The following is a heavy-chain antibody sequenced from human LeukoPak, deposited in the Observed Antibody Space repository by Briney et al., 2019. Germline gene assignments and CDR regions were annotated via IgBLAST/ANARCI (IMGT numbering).Heavy chain of an antibody. CDR1: GYSISSGFY. V-gene: IGHV4-38-2*02. J-gene: IGHJ4*02. CDR2: IYHSGST. CDR3: ARGKKIQLWYY. Sequence: PSETLSLTCTVSGYSISSGFYWGWIRQPPGKGLEWIGSIYHSGSTHYNSSLKSRVTISVDTSKNQLSLKLSSVTAADTAVYYCARGKKIQLWYYWGQGTLVTVSS. D-gene: IGHD5-18*01.